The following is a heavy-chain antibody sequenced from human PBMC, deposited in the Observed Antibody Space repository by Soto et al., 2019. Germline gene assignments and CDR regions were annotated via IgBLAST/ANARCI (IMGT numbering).Heavy chain of an antibody. D-gene: IGHD6-13*01. J-gene: IGHJ4*02. CDR2: IIPIFGTA. CDR1: GGTFRSNA. V-gene: IGHV1-69*13. Sequence: SVKVSCKAFGGTFRSNAISGVRQAPGQGLEWMGGIIPIFGTANDAQKFQGRVTITADESTSTAYMELSSLRSEDTAVYYCARCEPSSSWYRGPFDYWGQGTLVTVSS. CDR3: ARCEPSSSWYRGPFDY.